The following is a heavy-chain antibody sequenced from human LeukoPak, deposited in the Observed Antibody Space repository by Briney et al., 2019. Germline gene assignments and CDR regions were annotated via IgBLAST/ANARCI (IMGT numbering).Heavy chain of an antibody. V-gene: IGHV3-7*03. CDR2: IKQDGSEK. J-gene: IGHJ4*02. Sequence: GGSLRLSCAASGFTFSSYWMSWVRQAPGKGLEWVANIKQDGSEKYYVDSVKGRFTISRDNAKNSLYLQMNSLRAEDTAVYYCTRVAEQWLVGDWGQGTLVTVSS. D-gene: IGHD6-19*01. CDR3: TRVAEQWLVGD. CDR1: GFTFSSYW.